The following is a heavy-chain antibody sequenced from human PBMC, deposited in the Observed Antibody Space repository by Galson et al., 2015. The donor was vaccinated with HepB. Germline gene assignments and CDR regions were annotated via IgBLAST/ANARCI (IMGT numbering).Heavy chain of an antibody. J-gene: IGHJ6*02. V-gene: IGHV3-21*01. CDR1: GFTFSSYS. CDR2: ISSSSSYI. Sequence: SLRLSCAASGFTFSSYSMNWVRQAPGKGLEWVSSISSSSSYIYYADSVKGRFTISRDNAKNSLYLQMNSLRAEDTAVYYCARGPSMGPRASGWRYYYYYGMDVWGQGTTVTVSS. D-gene: IGHD6-19*01. CDR3: ARGPSMGPRASGWRYYYYYGMDV.